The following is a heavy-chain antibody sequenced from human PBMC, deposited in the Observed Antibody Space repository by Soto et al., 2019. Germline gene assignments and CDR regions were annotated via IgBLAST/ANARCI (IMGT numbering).Heavy chain of an antibody. V-gene: IGHV3-43*01. CDR2: ISWDGGST. CDR1: GFTFDDYT. D-gene: IGHD3-10*01. Sequence: GGSLRLSCAASGFTFDDYTMHWVRQAPGKGLEWVSLISWDGGSTYYADSVKGRFTISRDNSKNSLYLQMNSLRTEDTALYYCATFTPAGGSGQTGMDVWGQGTTVTVSS. J-gene: IGHJ6*02. CDR3: ATFTPAGGSGQTGMDV.